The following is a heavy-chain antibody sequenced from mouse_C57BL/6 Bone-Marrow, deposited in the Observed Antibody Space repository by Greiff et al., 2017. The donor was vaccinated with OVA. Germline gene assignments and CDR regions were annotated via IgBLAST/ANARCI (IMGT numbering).Heavy chain of an antibody. CDR1: GYTFTSYG. V-gene: IGHV1-81*01. J-gene: IGHJ4*01. CDR3: ARDGYYLYYYAMDY. CDR2: IYPRSGNT. Sequence: QVQLQQSGAELARPGASVKLSCKASGYTFTSYGISWVKQRTGQGLEWIGEIYPRSGNTYYNEKFKGKATLTADKSSSTAYMELRSLTSEDSAVYFCARDGYYLYYYAMDYWGQGTSVTVSS. D-gene: IGHD2-3*01.